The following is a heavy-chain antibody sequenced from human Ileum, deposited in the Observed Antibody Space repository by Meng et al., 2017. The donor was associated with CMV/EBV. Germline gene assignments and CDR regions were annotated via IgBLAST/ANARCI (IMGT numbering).Heavy chain of an antibody. D-gene: IGHD5-18*01. J-gene: IGHJ6*02. CDR3: AKGRVGYTYGYGMAV. CDR1: GVSFNSYA. CDR2: ISGSGGSI. V-gene: IGHV3-23*01. Sequence: GESLKISCAASGVSFNSYAMSWVRQAPGKGLEWVSTISGSGGSIYYADSVKGRFTISRDNSKNTLYLQMNSLRAEDTAVYYCAKGRVGYTYGYGMAVWGQGTTVTVSS.